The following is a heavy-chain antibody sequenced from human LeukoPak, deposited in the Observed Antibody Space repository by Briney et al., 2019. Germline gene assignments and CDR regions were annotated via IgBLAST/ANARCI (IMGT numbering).Heavy chain of an antibody. Sequence: GGSLRLSCAASGFTFSSYAMSWVRQAPGKGLEWVSAISGSGGSTYYADSVRGRFTISRDNSKNTLYLQLNSLRAEDTAVYYCAKAVNFDWLPNDYWGQGTLVTVSS. CDR3: AKAVNFDWLPNDY. J-gene: IGHJ4*02. D-gene: IGHD3-9*01. CDR2: ISGSGGST. V-gene: IGHV3-23*01. CDR1: GFTFSSYA.